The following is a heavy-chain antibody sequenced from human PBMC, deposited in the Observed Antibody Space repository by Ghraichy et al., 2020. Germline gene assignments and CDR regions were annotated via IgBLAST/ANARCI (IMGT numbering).Heavy chain of an antibody. CDR1: GGSISSSSYY. Sequence: SETLSLTCTVSGGSISSSSYYWGWIRQPPGKGLEWIRSIYYSGSTYYNPSLKSRVTISVDTSKNQFSLKLSSVTAADTAVYYCARVEYGDYFDYWGQGTLVTVSS. V-gene: IGHV4-39*07. J-gene: IGHJ4*02. D-gene: IGHD4-17*01. CDR2: IYYSGST. CDR3: ARVEYGDYFDY.